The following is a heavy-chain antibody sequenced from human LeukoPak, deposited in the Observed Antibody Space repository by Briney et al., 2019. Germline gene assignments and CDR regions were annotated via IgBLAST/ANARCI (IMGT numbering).Heavy chain of an antibody. CDR2: IIPIFGTA. Sequence: ASVKVSCKASGGTFSSYAINWVRQAPGQGLEWMGGIIPIFGTANYAQKFQGRVTITADESTSTAYMELSSLRSEDTAVYYCARVVEMATINDYYYYMDVWGKGTTVTVSS. CDR1: GGTFSSYA. V-gene: IGHV1-69*13. CDR3: ARVVEMATINDYYYYMDV. D-gene: IGHD5-24*01. J-gene: IGHJ6*03.